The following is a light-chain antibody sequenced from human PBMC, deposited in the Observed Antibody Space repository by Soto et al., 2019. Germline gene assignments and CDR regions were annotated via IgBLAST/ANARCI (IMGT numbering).Light chain of an antibody. CDR3: SSYTTSTTLGVL. CDR1: SSDAGGYNY. J-gene: IGLJ2*01. Sequence: QSALTQPASVSGSPGQSITISCTGTSSDAGGYNYVSWYQQHPGKAPKLMIYEVTNRPSGVSNRFSGSKSGNAASLTISGLQAEDEADYYCSSYTTSTTLGVLFGGGTKLTVL. CDR2: EVT. V-gene: IGLV2-14*01.